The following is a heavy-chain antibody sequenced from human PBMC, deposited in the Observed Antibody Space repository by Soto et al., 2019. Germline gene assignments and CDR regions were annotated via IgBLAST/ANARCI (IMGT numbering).Heavy chain of an antibody. Sequence: GGSLRLSCVASGFAFINYNINWVRQAPGKGLEWVSHISGTGVYIHYADAVKGRFTISRDNAKSSVYLQMNSLRAEDTAVYYCAREGALKPFSSWGQGALVTVSS. CDR3: AREGALKPFSS. V-gene: IGHV3-21*01. CDR1: GFAFINYN. CDR2: ISGTGVYI. J-gene: IGHJ5*02.